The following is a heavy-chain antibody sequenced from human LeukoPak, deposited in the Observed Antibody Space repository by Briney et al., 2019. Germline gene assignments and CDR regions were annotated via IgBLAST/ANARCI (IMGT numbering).Heavy chain of an antibody. D-gene: IGHD1-7*01. V-gene: IGHV4-61*01. CDR3: ARGYMGTTDY. Sequence: SETLSLTCTVSGGSVSSGSYYWSWIRQPPGKGLEWIGYIYYSGSTNYNPSLKSRVTISVDTSKNQLSLQLNSVTPEDTAVYYCARGYMGTTDYWGQGTLVIVSS. CDR2: IYYSGST. CDR1: GGSVSSGSYY. J-gene: IGHJ4*02.